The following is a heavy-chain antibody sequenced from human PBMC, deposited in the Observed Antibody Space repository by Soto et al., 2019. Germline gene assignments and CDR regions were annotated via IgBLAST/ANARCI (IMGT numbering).Heavy chain of an antibody. CDR2: ISGSGGST. CDR1: GFTFSSYA. Sequence: GSLRLSCAASGFTFSSYAMCWVRQAPGKGLEWVSAISGSGGSTYYADSVKGRFTISRDNSKNTLYLQMNSLRAEDTAVYYCAKAGNYYYYMDVWGKGTTVTVSS. V-gene: IGHV3-23*01. CDR3: AKAGNYYYYMDV. J-gene: IGHJ6*03.